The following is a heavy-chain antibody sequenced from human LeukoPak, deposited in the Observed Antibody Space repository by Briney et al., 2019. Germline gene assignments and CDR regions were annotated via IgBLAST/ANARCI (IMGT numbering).Heavy chain of an antibody. CDR2: ISWNSGSI. J-gene: IGHJ4*02. CDR3: ANSYYDFWSAVDY. D-gene: IGHD3-3*01. V-gene: IGHV3-9*01. CDR1: GFTFDDYA. Sequence: GGSLRLSCAASGFTFDDYAMHWVRQAPGKGLEWVSGISWNSGSIGYADSVKGRFTISRDNSKNTLYLQMNSLRAEDTAVYYCANSYYDFWSAVDYWGQGTLVTVSS.